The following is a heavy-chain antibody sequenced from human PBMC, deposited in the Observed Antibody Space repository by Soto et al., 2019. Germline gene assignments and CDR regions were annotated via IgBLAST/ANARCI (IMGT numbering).Heavy chain of an antibody. V-gene: IGHV4-30-2*01. Sequence: SETLSLTCAVSGGSIRSGGCSWSWIRQPPGKGLEWIGYIYHSGSTYYNPSLKSRVTISVDRSKNQFSLKLSSVTAADTAVYYCARVYGDSYFDYWGQGTLVTVSS. CDR3: ARVYGDSYFDY. CDR2: IYHSGST. D-gene: IGHD4-17*01. J-gene: IGHJ4*02. CDR1: GGSIRSGGCS.